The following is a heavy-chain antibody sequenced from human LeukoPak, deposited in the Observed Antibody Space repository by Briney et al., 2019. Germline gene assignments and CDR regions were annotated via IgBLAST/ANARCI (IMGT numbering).Heavy chain of an antibody. Sequence: GGSLRLSCAASGFTFSDYYMSWIRQAPGKGLEWVSYISSSSSYTNYADSVKGRFTISRDNAKNSLYLQMNSLRAGDTAVYYCASQAAAGALDVWGKGTTVTVSS. CDR1: GFTFSDYY. CDR2: ISSSSSYT. V-gene: IGHV3-11*06. CDR3: ASQAAAGALDV. J-gene: IGHJ6*04. D-gene: IGHD6-13*01.